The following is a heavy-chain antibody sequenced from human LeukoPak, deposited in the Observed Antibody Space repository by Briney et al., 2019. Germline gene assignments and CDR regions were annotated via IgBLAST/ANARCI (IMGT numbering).Heavy chain of an antibody. V-gene: IGHV1-46*01. J-gene: IGHJ5*02. Sequence: ASVNVSCKASVYTFTIYYMHWVRHAPGQALEWMVIINPSGCSTRYTQKFQGRVTMNRDTSTSTVYMELRSLRSEDTAVYYCARGLRINMVWGVANWFDPWGKGTLVTVSS. D-gene: IGHD3-10*01. CDR3: ARGLRINMVWGVANWFDP. CDR2: INPSGCST. CDR1: VYTFTIYY.